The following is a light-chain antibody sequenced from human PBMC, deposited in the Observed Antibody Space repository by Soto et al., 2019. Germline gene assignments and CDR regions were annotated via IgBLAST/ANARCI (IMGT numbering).Light chain of an antibody. V-gene: IGLV1-44*01. CDR3: GTWDSSFYV. CDR2: TNS. Sequence: QSVLTQPPSASGTPGQRVTISCSGSSSNIGGSSVNWYQHLPGTAPKLLIYTNSRRPSGVPDRFSGSKSGTSATLGITGLQTGDEADYYCGTWDSSFYVFGTGTKVTVL. J-gene: IGLJ1*01. CDR1: SSNIGGSS.